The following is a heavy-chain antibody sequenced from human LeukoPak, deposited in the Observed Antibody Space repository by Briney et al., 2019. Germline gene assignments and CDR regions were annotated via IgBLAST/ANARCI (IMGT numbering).Heavy chain of an antibody. D-gene: IGHD2-21*02. J-gene: IGHJ4*02. CDR3: ARTYCGGDCCYSYSDY. V-gene: IGHV5-51*01. CDR1: GYTFTTYW. CDR2: IYPGDSET. Sequence: GESLKISCKGSGYTFTTYWIGWVRQMPGKGLEWVGIIYPGDSETTYSPSFQGQVTISADKSISTAYLQWSSLKASDTAMYYCARTYCGGDCCYSYSDYWGQGTLVTVSS.